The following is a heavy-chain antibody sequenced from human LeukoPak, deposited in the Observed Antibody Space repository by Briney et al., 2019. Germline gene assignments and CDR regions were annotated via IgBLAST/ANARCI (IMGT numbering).Heavy chain of an antibody. D-gene: IGHD2-2*01. Sequence: SVKVSCKASGGTFSSYAISWVRQAPGQGLEWMGGIIPIFGTANYAQKFQGRVTITADKSTSTAYMELSSLRSEDTAVYYCAREDVAYCSSTSCYAGWLDPWGQGTLVTVSS. CDR1: GGTFSSYA. J-gene: IGHJ5*02. CDR3: AREDVAYCSSTSCYAGWLDP. V-gene: IGHV1-69*06. CDR2: IIPIFGTA.